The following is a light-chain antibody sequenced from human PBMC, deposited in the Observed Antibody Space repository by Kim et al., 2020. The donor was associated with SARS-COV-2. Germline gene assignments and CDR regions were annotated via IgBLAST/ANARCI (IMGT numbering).Light chain of an antibody. J-gene: IGKJ4*01. Sequence: SSVSASVGDRVTITCRASQDISSWLGWYQQKPGKAPKVLIYVQSGVPSRFSGSGSGTDFTLTINSLQPEDFATYYCQQTHSFPLTFGGGTKVDIK. CDR3: QQTHSFPLT. CDR1: QDISSW. CDR2: V. V-gene: IGKV1D-12*01.